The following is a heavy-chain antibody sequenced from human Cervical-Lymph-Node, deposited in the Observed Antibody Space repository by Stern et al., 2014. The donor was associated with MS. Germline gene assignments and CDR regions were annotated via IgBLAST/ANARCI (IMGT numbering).Heavy chain of an antibody. CDR3: ARSRDAYSPLAY. CDR1: GGSISGYD. J-gene: IGHJ4*02. CDR2: IYYSGGT. D-gene: IGHD5-24*01. V-gene: IGHV4-59*01. Sequence: QLQLQESGPGLVKPSETLSLTCTVSGGSISGYDCSWIRQPPGKGLEWIGHIYYSGGTNSMPSLKSRVSISIDTPKNQFSLKLSSVTAADTAVYYCARSRDAYSPLAYWGQGALVTVSS.